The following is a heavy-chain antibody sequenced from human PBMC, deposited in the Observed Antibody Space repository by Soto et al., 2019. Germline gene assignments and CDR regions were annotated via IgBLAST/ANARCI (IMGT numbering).Heavy chain of an antibody. CDR1: GYTFTGYY. J-gene: IGHJ4*02. Sequence: ASVKVSCKASGYTFTGYYMHWVRQAPGQGLEWMGWINPKSGGTNYAQKFQGWVTMTRDTSISTAYMELSRLRSDDTAVYYCARLSQWLDFDYWGQGTLVTVSS. CDR3: ARLSQWLDFDY. D-gene: IGHD6-19*01. CDR2: INPKSGGT. V-gene: IGHV1-2*04.